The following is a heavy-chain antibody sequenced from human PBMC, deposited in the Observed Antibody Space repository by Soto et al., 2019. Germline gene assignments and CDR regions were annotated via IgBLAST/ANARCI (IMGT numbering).Heavy chain of an antibody. CDR2: ISYDGSNK. Sequence: GGSLRLSCAASGFTFSSYGMHWVRQAPGKGLEWVAVISYDGSNKYYADSVKGRFTISRDNSKNTLYLQMNSLRAEDTAVYYCAKEAYGGKSQGYYYYGMDVWGQGTTVTVSS. D-gene: IGHD4-17*01. J-gene: IGHJ6*02. V-gene: IGHV3-30*18. CDR1: GFTFSSYG. CDR3: AKEAYGGKSQGYYYYGMDV.